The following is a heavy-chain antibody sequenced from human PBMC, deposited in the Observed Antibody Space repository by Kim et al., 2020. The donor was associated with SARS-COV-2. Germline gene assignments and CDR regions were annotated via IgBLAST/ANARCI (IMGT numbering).Heavy chain of an antibody. V-gene: IGHV4-34*01. J-gene: IGHJ6*02. CDR1: GGSFSGYY. D-gene: IGHD3-22*01. Sequence: SETLSLTCAVYGGSFSGYYWSWIRQPPGKGLEWIGEINHSGSTNYNPSLKSRVTISVDTSKNQFSLKLSSVTAADAAVYYCARGFNTMIVVVIKPYYYYGMDVWGQGTTVTASS. CDR3: ARGFNTMIVVVIKPYYYYGMDV. CDR2: INHSGST.